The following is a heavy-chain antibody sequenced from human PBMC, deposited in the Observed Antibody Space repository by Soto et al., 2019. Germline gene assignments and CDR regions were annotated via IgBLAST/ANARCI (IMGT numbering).Heavy chain of an antibody. Sequence: EVQLVESGGDLVQPGGSLRLSCAASGFPFSSYWMTWVRRAPGKGLQWVGSIKPDGSDTYYLDSERGRFTVSRDNARNSVYLQMNSLGVDDTALYHCVKRHLFVDPWGQGALAIVTS. V-gene: IGHV3-7*01. CDR2: IKPDGSDT. CDR3: VKRHLFVDP. CDR1: GFPFSSYW. D-gene: IGHD3-10*02. J-gene: IGHJ5*02.